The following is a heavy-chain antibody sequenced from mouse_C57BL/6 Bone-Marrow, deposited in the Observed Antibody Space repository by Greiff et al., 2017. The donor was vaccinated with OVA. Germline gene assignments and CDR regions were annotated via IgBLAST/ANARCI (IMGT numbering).Heavy chain of an antibody. CDR1: GFTFSSYA. V-gene: IGHV5-9-1*02. D-gene: IGHD1-1*01. J-gene: IGHJ1*03. CDR2: ISSGGDYI. Sequence: EVHLVESGEGLVKPGGSLKLSCAASGFTFSSYAMSWVRQTPEKRLEWVAYISSGGDYIYYADTVKGRFTISRDNARNTLYLQMSSLKSEDTAMYYCTRADGSSYEYFDVWGTGTTVTVSS. CDR3: TRADGSSYEYFDV.